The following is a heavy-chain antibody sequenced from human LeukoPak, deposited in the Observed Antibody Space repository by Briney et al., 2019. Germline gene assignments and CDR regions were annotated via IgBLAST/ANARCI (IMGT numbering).Heavy chain of an antibody. CDR1: GFTFSNAW. CDR3: TTGSAYCGGDCYSGY. V-gene: IGHV3-15*01. D-gene: IGHD2-21*02. J-gene: IGHJ4*02. Sequence: PGGSLRLSCAASGFTFSNAWMSWVRQAPGKGLEWVGRIKSKTDGGTTDYAAPVKGRFTISRDDSKNTLYLQMNSLKTEDTAVYYCTTGSAYCGGDCYSGYWGQGTLVTVSS. CDR2: IKSKTDGGTT.